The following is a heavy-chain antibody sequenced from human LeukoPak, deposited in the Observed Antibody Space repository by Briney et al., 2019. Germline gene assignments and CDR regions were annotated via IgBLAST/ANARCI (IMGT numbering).Heavy chain of an antibody. D-gene: IGHD6-13*01. CDR3: ARSYSSSWFFDY. V-gene: IGHV4-4*09. CDR2: IYTSGST. CDR1: GGSISSYY. J-gene: IGHJ4*02. Sequence: SETLSLTRTVSGGSISSYYWSWIRQPPGKGLEWTGYIYTSGSTNYNPSLKSRVTISVDTSKNQFSLKLSSVTAADTAVYYCARSYSSSWFFDYWGQGTLVTVSS.